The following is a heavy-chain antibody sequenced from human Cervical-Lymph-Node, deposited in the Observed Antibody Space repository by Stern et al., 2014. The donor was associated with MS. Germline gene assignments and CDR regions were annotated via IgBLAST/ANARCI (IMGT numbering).Heavy chain of an antibody. D-gene: IGHD3-10*01. CDR2: INPNSGGT. CDR1: GYTFTGYY. J-gene: IGHJ6*02. V-gene: IGHV1-2*04. CDR3: ARDLITMVRGGNYYGMDV. Sequence: QMQLVQSGAEVKKPGASVKVSCKASGYTFTGYYMHWVRQAPGQGLEWMGWINPNSGGTNYAQKFQGWVTMTRDTSISTAYMELSRLRSDDTAVYYCARDLITMVRGGNYYGMDVWGQGTTVTVSS.